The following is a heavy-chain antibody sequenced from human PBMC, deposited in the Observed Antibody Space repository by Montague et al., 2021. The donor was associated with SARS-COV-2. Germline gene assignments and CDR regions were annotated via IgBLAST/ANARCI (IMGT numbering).Heavy chain of an antibody. J-gene: IGHJ2*01. CDR3: ARDFRIELWQSNWYFGL. D-gene: IGHD3-16*01. CDR2: FDHSGNT. CDR1: GGSISGHY. V-gene: IGHV4-59*11. Sequence: SETLSLTCTVSGGSISGHYWSWIRQPPGKGLEWIGNFDHSGNTNYNPSLKSRATISVDTSKNQFSLRLSSVTAADTAVYYCARDFRIELWQSNWYFGLWGRGTLVTVSS.